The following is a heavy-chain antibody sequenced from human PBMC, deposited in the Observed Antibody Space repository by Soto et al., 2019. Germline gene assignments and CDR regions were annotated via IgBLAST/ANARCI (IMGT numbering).Heavy chain of an antibody. CDR2: ISYSGST. Sequence: QVQLQESGPGLVKPSQTLSLTCSISGASISSDDYYWSWFRQPPGKGLEWIGYISYSGSTNYNPSLKSRITISVDTSKTQFSLILSSVTAADTAVFYCAREVNNYYGMDVCGQGTTVTVSS. CDR1: GASISSDDYY. V-gene: IGHV4-30-4*01. CDR3: AREVNNYYGMDV. J-gene: IGHJ6*02.